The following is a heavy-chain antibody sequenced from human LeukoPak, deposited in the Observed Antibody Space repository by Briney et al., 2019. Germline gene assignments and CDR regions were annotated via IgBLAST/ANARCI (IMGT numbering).Heavy chain of an antibody. D-gene: IGHD2-8*01. J-gene: IGHJ6*02. Sequence: GRSLRLSCAASGFTFDDYAMPWVRQAPGKGLEWVSGISWNSGSIGYADSVKGRFTISRDNAKNSLYLQMNSLRAEDTALYYCAKGLGDALNYGMDVWGQGTTVTVSS. CDR3: AKGLGDALNYGMDV. CDR2: ISWNSGSI. V-gene: IGHV3-9*01. CDR1: GFTFDDYA.